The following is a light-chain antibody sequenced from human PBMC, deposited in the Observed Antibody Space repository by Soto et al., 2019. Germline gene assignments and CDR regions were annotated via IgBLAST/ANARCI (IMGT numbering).Light chain of an antibody. CDR1: NSNIGTNT. CDR2: NNN. CDR3: AAWDDSLRGRL. V-gene: IGLV1-44*01. J-gene: IGLJ2*01. Sequence: QSVLTQPPSTSGAPGQMVTISCSGDNSNIGTNTFNWYRQVPGAAPQLLIYNNNQRPSGISGRFSGSKSGTSASLAISGLQSDDEADYYCAAWDDSLRGRLFGGGTKLTVL.